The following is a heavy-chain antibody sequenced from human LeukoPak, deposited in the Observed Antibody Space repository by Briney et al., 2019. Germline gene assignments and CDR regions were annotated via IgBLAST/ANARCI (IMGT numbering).Heavy chain of an antibody. V-gene: IGHV4-34*01. CDR2: INHSGST. CDR1: NGSFSGYY. D-gene: IGHD6-13*01. Sequence: PSETLSLTCAVYNGSFSGYYWSWIRQPPGKGLEWIGGINHSGSTHYNPSLKSRVTISVDTSKKQFSLKVRSVTAADTAVYYCARKEGGQLVNTRRWFDPWGQGTLVTVSP. J-gene: IGHJ5*02. CDR3: ARKEGGQLVNTRRWFDP.